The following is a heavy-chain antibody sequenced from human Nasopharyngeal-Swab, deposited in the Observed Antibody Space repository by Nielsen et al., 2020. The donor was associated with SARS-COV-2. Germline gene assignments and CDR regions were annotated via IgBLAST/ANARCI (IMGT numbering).Heavy chain of an antibody. CDR3: ARALDSSITIFGVVTRYGMDV. V-gene: IGHV3-48*03. CDR1: GFTFSSYE. J-gene: IGHJ6*02. Sequence: GGSLRLSCAASGFTFSSYEMNWVRQAPGKGLEWVSYISSSGSTIYYADSVTGRFTISRDNAKNSLYLQMNSLRAEDTAVYYCARALDSSITIFGVVTRYGMDVWGQGTTVTVSS. D-gene: IGHD3-3*01. CDR2: ISSSGSTI.